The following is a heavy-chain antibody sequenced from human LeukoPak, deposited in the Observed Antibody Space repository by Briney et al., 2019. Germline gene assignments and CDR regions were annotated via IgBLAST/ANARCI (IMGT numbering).Heavy chain of an antibody. CDR2: IYYTGSI. J-gene: IGHJ4*02. Sequence: SETLSLTCTVSGVSISSIHSSWGWIRQTPGKGLEWIGSIYYTGSIYYNPSLSSRVTISVDTSRNQFSLRLTSMTAADTAMYYCARPLAAHNALFDFWGQGTLVTVSS. D-gene: IGHD6-19*01. CDR3: ARPLAAHNALFDF. CDR1: GVSISSIHSS. V-gene: IGHV4-39*01.